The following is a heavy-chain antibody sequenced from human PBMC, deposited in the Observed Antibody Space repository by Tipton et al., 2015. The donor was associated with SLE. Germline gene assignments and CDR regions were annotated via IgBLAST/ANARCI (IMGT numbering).Heavy chain of an antibody. Sequence: TLSLTCTVSGGSVSSSGYYWAWIRQPPGKGLEWIANVYYTGSTYYNPSLKSRVTISVDTSKSQFYLRLSSVTAADTAVYYCARVWDFFDTSAAYSGWFDPWGQGTLVTVSS. CDR1: GGSVSSSGYY. CDR2: VYYTGST. J-gene: IGHJ5*02. V-gene: IGHV4-39*07. CDR3: ARVWDFFDTSAAYSGWFDP. D-gene: IGHD3-22*01.